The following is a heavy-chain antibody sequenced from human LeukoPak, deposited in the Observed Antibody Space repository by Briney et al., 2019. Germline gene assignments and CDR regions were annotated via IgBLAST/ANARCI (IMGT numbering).Heavy chain of an antibody. CDR2: IYYSGST. V-gene: IGHV4-59*01. D-gene: IGHD2-15*01. CDR3: ARATYCSGGSCYSYRWFDP. J-gene: IGHJ5*02. Sequence: SETLSLTCTVSGGSISSYYWSWIRQPPGKGLEWIGYIYYSGSTNYNPSLKSRVTISVDTSKNQFSLKLSSVTAADTAVYYCARATYCSGGSCYSYRWFDPWGQGTLVTVSS. CDR1: GGSISSYY.